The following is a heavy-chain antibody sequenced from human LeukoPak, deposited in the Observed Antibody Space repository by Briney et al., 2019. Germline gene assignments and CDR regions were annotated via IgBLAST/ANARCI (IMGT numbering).Heavy chain of an antibody. Sequence: ASVKVSCKASGYTFTSYSINWVRQAPGQGLEWMGWISGYNANRNYAQKLKGRVTMTTDTSTSTAYMELTSLRSDDTAVYYCARDLSVVISGLYYQYMDVWGKGTTVTVSS. J-gene: IGHJ6*03. CDR3: ARDLSVVISGLYYQYMDV. V-gene: IGHV1-18*01. CDR1: GYTFTSYS. D-gene: IGHD2-21*01. CDR2: ISGYNANR.